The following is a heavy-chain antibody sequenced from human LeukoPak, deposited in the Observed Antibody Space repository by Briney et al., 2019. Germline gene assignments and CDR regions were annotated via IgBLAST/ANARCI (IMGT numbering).Heavy chain of an antibody. V-gene: IGHV3-23*01. J-gene: IGHJ3*01. CDR3: AKGGYVFEV. CDR2: ISRSGPT. Sequence: GGSLRLSCAASGFPFSPYDMQCLRHAPGKGLEWVSGISRSGPTYYTDSVKGRFTLPRDNSESTLYLQMNTLRAEDTAIYYCAKGGYVFEVWGQGTLVAVSS. D-gene: IGHD2-15*01. CDR1: GFPFSPYD.